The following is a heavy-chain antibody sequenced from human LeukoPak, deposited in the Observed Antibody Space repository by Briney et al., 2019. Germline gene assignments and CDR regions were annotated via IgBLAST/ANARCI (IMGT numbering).Heavy chain of an antibody. V-gene: IGHV4-59*08. J-gene: IGHJ3*02. D-gene: IGHD2-21*02. CDR1: GGSISSYY. CDR3: ARRSVVVTPIFVGDAFDI. Sequence: SESLSLTCTVSGGSISSYYWSWIRQPPGKGLEWIGYIYYSGSTNYNPSLKSRVTISVDTSKNQFSLKLSSVTAADTAVYYCARRSVVVTPIFVGDAFDIWGQGTMVTSST. CDR2: IYYSGST.